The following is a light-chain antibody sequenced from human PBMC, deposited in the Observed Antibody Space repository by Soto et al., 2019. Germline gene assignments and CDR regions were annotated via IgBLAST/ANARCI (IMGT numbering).Light chain of an antibody. J-gene: IGKJ2*01. CDR2: RAS. Sequence: DIQLTQFPSTLSASIGDRVTITCRATQTIGSWLAWYQQKPGKAPKLLIYRASSLETGVPSRFSGSGSGTEFTLYISSLQHDDVASYYSQEYKSYSPYTFGQGTRLEIK. CDR1: QTIGSW. CDR3: QEYKSYSPYT. V-gene: IGKV1-5*03.